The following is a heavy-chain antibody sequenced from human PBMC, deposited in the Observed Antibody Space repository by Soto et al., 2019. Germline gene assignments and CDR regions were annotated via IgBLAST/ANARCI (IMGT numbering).Heavy chain of an antibody. CDR1: GYTITSYY. Sequence: ASVKVSCKASGYTITSYYMHWVRQAPGQGLEWMGIINPSGGSTSYAQKFQGRVTMTRDTSTSTVYMELSSLRSEDTAVYYCAREKWLVRRNDPFDIWGQGTMVTVSS. J-gene: IGHJ3*02. CDR3: AREKWLVRRNDPFDI. D-gene: IGHD6-19*01. CDR2: INPSGGST. V-gene: IGHV1-46*01.